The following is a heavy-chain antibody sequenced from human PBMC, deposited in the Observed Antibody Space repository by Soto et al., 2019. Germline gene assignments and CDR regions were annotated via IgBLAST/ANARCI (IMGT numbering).Heavy chain of an antibody. CDR1: GFTFSSYS. D-gene: IGHD2-2*01. V-gene: IGHV3-21*01. CDR3: ARGGWGYCSSTSCSPMDV. CDR2: ISSSSSYI. Sequence: VQLVESGGGLVKPGGSLRLSCAASGFTFSSYSMNWVRQAPGKGLEWVSSISSSSSYIYYADSVKGRFTISRDNAKNALYLQMNSLRAEDTAVYYCARGGWGYCSSTSCSPMDVWGQGTTVTVSS. J-gene: IGHJ6*02.